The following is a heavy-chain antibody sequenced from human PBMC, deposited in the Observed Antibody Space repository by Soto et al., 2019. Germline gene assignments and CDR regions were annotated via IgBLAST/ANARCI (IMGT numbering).Heavy chain of an antibody. CDR2: IYYTGRT. CDR3: ARDVTNNNNCFDL. Sequence: QVQLQESGPGLVKPSQTLSLTCTVSGGSLKSGGYYWSWIRQHPGRGLEWIGYIYYTGRTYYNPSLESRVTFSVDTSKNQFSLKLSSVTAADTAVYYCARDVTNNNNCFDLWGHGTLVSVSS. J-gene: IGHJ5*02. D-gene: IGHD1-1*01. V-gene: IGHV4-31*02. CDR1: GGSLKSGGYY.